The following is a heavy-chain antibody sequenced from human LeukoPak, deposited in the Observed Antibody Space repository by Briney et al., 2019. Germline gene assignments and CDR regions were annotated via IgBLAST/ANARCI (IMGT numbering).Heavy chain of an antibody. CDR1: GVSISSGGYS. CDR3: ATSSWTHRYFDY. J-gene: IGHJ4*02. D-gene: IGHD6-13*01. Sequence: SETLSLTCAVSGVSISSGGYSWSWIRQPPGKGLEWIGYIYHSGSTYYNPSLKSRVTISVDRSKNQFSLKLSSVTAADTAVYYCATSSWTHRYFDYWGQGTLVTVSS. CDR2: IYHSGST. V-gene: IGHV4-30-2*01.